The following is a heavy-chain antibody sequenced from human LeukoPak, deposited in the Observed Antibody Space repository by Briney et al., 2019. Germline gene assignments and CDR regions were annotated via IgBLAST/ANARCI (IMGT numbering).Heavy chain of an antibody. Sequence: VASVKVSCEASGYTFTSYYMHWVRRAPGQGLEWMGIINPSGGSTSYAQKFQGRVTMTRDTSTSTVYMELSSLRSEDTAVYYCARDAALYSSGWYRPLGYWGQGTLVTVSS. CDR3: ARDAALYSSGWYRPLGY. J-gene: IGHJ4*02. CDR1: GYTFTSYY. V-gene: IGHV1-46*01. CDR2: INPSGGST. D-gene: IGHD6-19*01.